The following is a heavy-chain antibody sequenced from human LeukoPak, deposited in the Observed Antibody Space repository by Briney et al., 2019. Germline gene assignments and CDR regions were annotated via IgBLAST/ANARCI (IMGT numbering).Heavy chain of an antibody. Sequence: GGSLRLSCAASGFTLSNYWMSWVRQPPGKGLEWVANIKHDGSEKYCVDSVEGRFTISRDNAKNSLHLQMNSLRAEDTAVYYCARLGTAEGTLEDYWGQGTLVTVSS. CDR3: ARLGTAEGTLEDY. D-gene: IGHD6-13*01. CDR2: IKHDGSEK. CDR1: GFTLSNYW. V-gene: IGHV3-7*01. J-gene: IGHJ4*02.